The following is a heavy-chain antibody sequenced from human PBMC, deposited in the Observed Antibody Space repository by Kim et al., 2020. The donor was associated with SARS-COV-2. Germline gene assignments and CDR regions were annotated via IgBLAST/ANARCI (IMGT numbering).Heavy chain of an antibody. CDR2: INPSTGDT. CDR1: GYTLTDHY. Sequence: ASVKVSCKASGYTLTDHYIHWVRQAPGQGLEWMGWINPSTGDTKSAQKFQGRVTVTREACITTVYMELTRLTSDDTAMYYCARDPGRGWNLDCWGQGTLVTVSS. CDR3: ARDPGRGWNLDC. D-gene: IGHD6-19*01. J-gene: IGHJ4*02. V-gene: IGHV1-2*02.